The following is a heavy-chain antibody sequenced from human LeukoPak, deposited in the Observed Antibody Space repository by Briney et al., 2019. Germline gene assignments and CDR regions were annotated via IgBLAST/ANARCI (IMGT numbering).Heavy chain of an antibody. CDR3: GKGPRRCTGCDGFDI. CDR2: ISWDDNTE. D-gene: IGHD1-14*01. V-gene: IGHV3-43*01. Sequence: GGSLRLSCAASGFTFDDYSMHWVRQVPGKGLEWVSIISWDDNTEYYADSVMGRFTISRDNSKTSLYLQMNSLRTEDTALYYCGKGPRRCTGCDGFDILGQGTMVTVSS. J-gene: IGHJ3*02. CDR1: GFTFDDYS.